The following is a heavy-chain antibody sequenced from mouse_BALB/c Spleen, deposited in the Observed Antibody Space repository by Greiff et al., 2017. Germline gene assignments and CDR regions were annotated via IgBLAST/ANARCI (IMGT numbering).Heavy chain of an antibody. CDR2: ISSGGSYT. CDR1: GFTFSSYT. J-gene: IGHJ3*01. Sequence: EVKLVESGGGLVKPGGSLKLSCAASGFTFSSYTMSWVRQTPEKRLEWVATISSGGSYTYYPDSVKGRFTISRDNAKNTLYLQMSSLKSEDTAMYYCTRDTLYGSSPAWFAYWGQGTLVTVSA. CDR3: TRDTLYGSSPAWFAY. V-gene: IGHV5-6-4*01. D-gene: IGHD1-1*01.